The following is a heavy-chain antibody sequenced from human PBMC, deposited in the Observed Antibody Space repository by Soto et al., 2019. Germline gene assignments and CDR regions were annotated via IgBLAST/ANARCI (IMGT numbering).Heavy chain of an antibody. CDR1: GFTFSSYW. J-gene: IGHJ4*02. V-gene: IGHV3-7*02. CDR2: IKQDGSEK. Sequence: EVQLVESGGGLVQPGGSLRLSCAASGFTFSSYWMSWVRQAPGKGLEWVANIKQDGSEKYYVDSVKGGFTISRDNAKXXXXXXXXXXXXXXXXXXXXXXXXXXXXIPNFWGQGTLVTVSS. CDR3: XXXXXXXXIPNF.